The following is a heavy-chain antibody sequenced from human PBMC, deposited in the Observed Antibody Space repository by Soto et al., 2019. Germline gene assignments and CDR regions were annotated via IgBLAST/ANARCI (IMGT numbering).Heavy chain of an antibody. Sequence: SVKVSCTESGDTFTSYYMHWVRQAPGQRLEWMGGINASNGNTKYSQKSQGRVTMTRDTSTSTAYMEVSSLRSEDTAVYYCARDMYSSGWVWFDPWGQGTLVTVSS. D-gene: IGHD6-19*01. CDR3: ARDMYSSGWVWFDP. V-gene: IGHV1-3*01. J-gene: IGHJ5*02. CDR2: INASNGNT. CDR1: GDTFTSYY.